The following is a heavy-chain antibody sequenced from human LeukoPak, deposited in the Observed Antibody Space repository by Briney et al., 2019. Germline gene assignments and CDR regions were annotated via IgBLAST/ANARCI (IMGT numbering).Heavy chain of an antibody. CDR2: INFSGRI. D-gene: IGHD6-19*01. CDR1: GGSINNDY. Sequence: SETLSLTCTVSGGSINNDYWSWIRQPPGKGLEWIGYINFSGRINYNPSLKSRVTISGDTSKNQFSLRLSSMTAADTAVYYCARGAGWYEYWGQGTLVTVSS. J-gene: IGHJ4*02. V-gene: IGHV4-59*01. CDR3: ARGAGWYEY.